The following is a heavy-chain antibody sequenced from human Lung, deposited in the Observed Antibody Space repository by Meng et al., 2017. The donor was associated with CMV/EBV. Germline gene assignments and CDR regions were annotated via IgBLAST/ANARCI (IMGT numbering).Heavy chain of an antibody. D-gene: IGHD1-26*01. J-gene: IGHJ5*02. CDR3: ARVYRYTGSFTA. CDR2: TSARGPT. CDR1: GEALINYY. Sequence: LTCSVSGEALINYYWSWIRQPPGQGLEWIGETSARGPTTYNSSLKSRVTISVDTSKSQFSLNLSSVTAAETAVYYCARVYRYTGSFTAWGQGTLVTVSS. V-gene: IGHV4-34*01.